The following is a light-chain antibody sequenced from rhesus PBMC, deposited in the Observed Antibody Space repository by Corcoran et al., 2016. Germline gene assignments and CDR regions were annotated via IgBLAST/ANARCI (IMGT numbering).Light chain of an antibody. CDR3: QQYSSSPRT. Sequence: DIQMTQSPSSLSASVGDTVTITCRASQSISSWLAWYQQKPGKAPKLLIDKAVSLQSGVPSRFSGSGYGTDFTLPISSLQSEDFATYYCQQYSSSPRTFGQGTKVEIK. J-gene: IGKJ1*01. V-gene: IGKV1-22*01. CDR2: KAV. CDR1: QSISSW.